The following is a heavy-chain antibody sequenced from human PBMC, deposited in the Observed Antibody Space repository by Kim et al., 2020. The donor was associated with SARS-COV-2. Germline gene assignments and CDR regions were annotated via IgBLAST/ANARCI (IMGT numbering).Heavy chain of an antibody. CDR1: GFTFGDYA. J-gene: IGHJ3*02. Sequence: GGSLRLSCAASGFTFGDYAMHWVRQAPGKGLEWVSGISWNSGSIGYADSVKDRFTISRDNAKNSLYLQMNSLRAEDTALYYCAKDMIHYDSSGYYPSFFGAFDIWGQGTMVTVSS. V-gene: IGHV3-9*01. CDR2: ISWNSGSI. D-gene: IGHD3-22*01. CDR3: AKDMIHYDSSGYYPSFFGAFDI.